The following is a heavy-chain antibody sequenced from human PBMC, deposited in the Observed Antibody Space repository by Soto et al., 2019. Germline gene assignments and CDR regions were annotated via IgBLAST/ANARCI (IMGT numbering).Heavy chain of an antibody. J-gene: IGHJ5*02. CDR2: LIPILGIA. V-gene: IGHV1-69*02. Sequence: QVQLVQAGAEVKKPGSSVKVSCKASGGTFSSYTISWVRQAPGQGLEWMGRLIPILGIANYAQKFQGRVTITADKSTSTAYMERSSLRSEDTAVYYCATGYCTNGVCYKGVWDNWFGPWGQGTLVTVSS. CDR1: GGTFSSYT. CDR3: ATGYCTNGVCYKGVWDNWFGP. D-gene: IGHD2-8*01.